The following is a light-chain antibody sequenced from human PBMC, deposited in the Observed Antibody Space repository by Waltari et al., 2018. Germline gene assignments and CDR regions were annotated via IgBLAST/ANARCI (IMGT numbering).Light chain of an antibody. CDR1: QRISSY. V-gene: IGKV3-11*01. CDR3: QQRINWLT. Sequence: EIVLTQSQATLSLSTGERATLSCRASQRISSYLAWYQQNPGHAHRPLIYAASNRATGIPARFSGSGSGTDFTLTISSLEPEDFAVYYCQQRINWLTFGQGTRLEIK. CDR2: AAS. J-gene: IGKJ5*01.